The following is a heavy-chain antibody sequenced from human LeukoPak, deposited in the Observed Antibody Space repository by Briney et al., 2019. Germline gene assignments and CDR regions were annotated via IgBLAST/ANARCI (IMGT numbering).Heavy chain of an antibody. V-gene: IGHV3-7*01. CDR1: GFTFSSYW. J-gene: IGHJ4*02. CDR3: ARDNDSRDPPHFDY. CDR2: IKQDGSEK. Sequence: PGGSLGLSCAASGFTFSSYWMSWVRQAPGKGLEWVANIKQDGSEKYYVDSVEGRFTISRDNAKNSLYLQMNSLRAEDTAVYYCARDNDSRDPPHFDYWGQGTLVTVSS. D-gene: IGHD3-16*01.